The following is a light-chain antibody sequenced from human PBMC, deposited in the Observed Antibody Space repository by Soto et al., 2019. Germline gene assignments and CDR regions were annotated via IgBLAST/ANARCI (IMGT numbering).Light chain of an antibody. CDR1: QYISNY. CDR2: AAS. CDR3: QQSYSPTAT. Sequence: DIQMTQSPSSLSASVGDRVTITCWASQYISNYLSWYQQKPGKAPKLLIYAASDLQRGVPSRFSGSGSGTDFALTISSLQPEDFATYFCQQSYSPTATFGLGTNVDIK. V-gene: IGKV1-39*01. J-gene: IGKJ1*01.